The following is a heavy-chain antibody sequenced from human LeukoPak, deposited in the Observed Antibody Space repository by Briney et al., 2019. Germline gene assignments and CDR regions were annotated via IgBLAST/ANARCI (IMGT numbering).Heavy chain of an antibody. V-gene: IGHV3-23*01. D-gene: IGHD1-1*01. CDR1: GFTFSNYA. J-gene: IGHJ4*02. CDR2: ISGSGGTT. CDR3: AKDGLGRRAKVLDFDY. Sequence: GGSLRLSCAASGFTFSNYAMSWVRQAPGKGLEWVSSISGSGGTTYYADYVKGRFTISRDNSKNTLYLQMNSPRAEDTAVYYCAKDGLGRRAKVLDFDYWGQGTLVTVSS.